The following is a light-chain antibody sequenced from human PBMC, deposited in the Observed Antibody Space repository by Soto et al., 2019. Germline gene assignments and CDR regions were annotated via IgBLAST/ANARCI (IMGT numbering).Light chain of an antibody. Sequence: DIQMTQSPSSLSASVGDRVTITCRASQSISSYLNWYQQKPGKAPKLVIYGASTLQSGVPSRFSGSGSGTDFTLTISRLEPEDFAAYYCQQYGSSPITFGQGTRLEIK. CDR3: QQYGSSPIT. V-gene: IGKV1-39*01. CDR1: QSISSY. J-gene: IGKJ5*01. CDR2: GAS.